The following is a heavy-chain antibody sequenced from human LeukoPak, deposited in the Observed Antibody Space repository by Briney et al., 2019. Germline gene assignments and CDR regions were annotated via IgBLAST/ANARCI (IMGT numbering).Heavy chain of an antibody. CDR2: INPSGGST. CDR3: ARESLPAQALYYYYMDV. D-gene: IGHD2-2*01. J-gene: IGHJ6*03. Sequence: ASVKVSCKASGYTFTSYYMHWVRQAPGQGLEWMGIINPSGGSTSYAQKFQGRVTMTRDTSTSTVYMELSSLRSEDTAVYYCARESLPAQALYYYYMDVWGKGTTVTVSS. CDR1: GYTFTSYY. V-gene: IGHV1-46*01.